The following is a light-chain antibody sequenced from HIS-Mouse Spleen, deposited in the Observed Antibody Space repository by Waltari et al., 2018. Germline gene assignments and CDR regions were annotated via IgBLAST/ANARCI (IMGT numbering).Light chain of an antibody. CDR3: QQYNSYSYT. J-gene: IGKJ2*01. V-gene: IGKV1-5*03. CDR2: KES. CDR1: QSISIW. Sequence: DIQMTQSHSTLSASVGDRVTITGRASQSISIWLAWYQQKPGKAPKLLIYKESSLESGVPSRFSGSGSGTEFTLTISSLQPDDFATYYCQQYNSYSYTFGQGTKLEIK.